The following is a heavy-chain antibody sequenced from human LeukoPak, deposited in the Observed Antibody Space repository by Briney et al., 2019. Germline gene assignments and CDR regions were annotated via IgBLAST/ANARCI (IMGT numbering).Heavy chain of an antibody. CDR3: ARLVVDTAMVAVLYYYYGMDV. CDR2: ISSSSTFI. D-gene: IGHD5-18*01. Sequence: GGSLRLSCAVSGFTFSTYGMSWVRQAPGKGLEWVSSISSSSTFIYYADSVKGRFTISRDNAKNSLYLQMNSLRAEDTAVYYCARLVVDTAMVAVLYYYYGMDVWGQGTTVTVSS. CDR1: GFTFSTYG. J-gene: IGHJ6*02. V-gene: IGHV3-21*04.